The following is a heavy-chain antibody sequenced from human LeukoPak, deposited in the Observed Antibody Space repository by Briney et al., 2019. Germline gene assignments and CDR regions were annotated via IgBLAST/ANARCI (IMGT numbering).Heavy chain of an antibody. CDR1: GYSISSGYY. D-gene: IGHD1-26*01. Sequence: SETVSLTCAVSGYSISSGYYWGWIRQPPGKGLEWIGTIYHSGSTYYNPSLKSRVTISVDTSKNQFSLKLSSVTAADTAVYYCARAGGYSGSYYEFDYWGQGTLVTVSS. CDR3: ARAGGYSGSYYEFDY. J-gene: IGHJ4*02. CDR2: IYHSGST. V-gene: IGHV4-38-2*01.